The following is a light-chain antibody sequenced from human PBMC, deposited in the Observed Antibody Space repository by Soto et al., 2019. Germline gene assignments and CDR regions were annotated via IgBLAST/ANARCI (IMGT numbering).Light chain of an antibody. CDR1: QSVSSSY. V-gene: IGKV3D-20*02. Sequence: EVVLTQSPGTLSLSPGERATLSCRASQSVSSSYFAWYQQKPGQAPNLLIYDASNRATGIPARFSGSGSGTDFTLTISSLEPEDFAVYYCQQRSNWPLTFGRGTRLEIK. J-gene: IGKJ5*01. CDR3: QQRSNWPLT. CDR2: DAS.